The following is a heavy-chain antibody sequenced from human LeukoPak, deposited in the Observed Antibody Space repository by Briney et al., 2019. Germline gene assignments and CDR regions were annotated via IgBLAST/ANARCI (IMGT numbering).Heavy chain of an antibody. CDR1: GFTFSSYG. Sequence: PGGSLRLSCAASGFTFSSYGMHWVRQAPGKGLEWVAVIWYDGSNKYYADSVKGRFTISRDNSKNTLYLQMNSLRAEDTAVYYCARGPRPAAKFEWSYYYGMDVWGQGTTVTVSS. V-gene: IGHV3-33*01. D-gene: IGHD2-2*01. J-gene: IGHJ6*02. CDR3: ARGPRPAAKFEWSYYYGMDV. CDR2: IWYDGSNK.